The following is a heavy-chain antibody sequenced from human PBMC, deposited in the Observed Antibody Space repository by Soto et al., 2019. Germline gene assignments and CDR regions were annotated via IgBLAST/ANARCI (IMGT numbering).Heavy chain of an antibody. CDR1: GGSISSGGYY. Sequence: PSETLSLTCTVSGGSISSGGYYWSWIRQHPGKGLEWIGYIYYSGSTYYNPSLKSRVTIPVDTSKNQFSLKLRSVTAADTAVYYCARAGGYYYDRSGGGGAFDIWGQGTMVTVSS. CDR2: IYYSGST. CDR3: ARAGGYYYDRSGGGGAFDI. D-gene: IGHD3-22*01. J-gene: IGHJ3*02. V-gene: IGHV4-31*03.